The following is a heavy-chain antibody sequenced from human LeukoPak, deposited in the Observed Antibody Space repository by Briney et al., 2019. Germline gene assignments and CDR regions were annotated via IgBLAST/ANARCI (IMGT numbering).Heavy chain of an antibody. CDR1: GFTFSRFW. V-gene: IGHV3-7*04. D-gene: IGHD6-25*01. CDR3: ARDNVAAPGGDY. Sequence: GGSLRLSCAASGFTFSRFWMSWVRQAPGKGLEWVANIKPDGSEKNYVDSVKGRFTISRDNAENSLYLQMNSLRDADTAVYYCARDNVAAPGGDYWGQGTLVTVSS. J-gene: IGHJ4*02. CDR2: IKPDGSEK.